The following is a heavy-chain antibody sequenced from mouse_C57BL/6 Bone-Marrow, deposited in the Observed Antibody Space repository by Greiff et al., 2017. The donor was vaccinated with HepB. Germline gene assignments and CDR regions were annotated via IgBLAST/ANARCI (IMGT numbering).Heavy chain of an antibody. CDR3: ARRYYGSSYSAWFAY. D-gene: IGHD1-1*01. CDR1: GFTFSSYG. J-gene: IGHJ3*01. CDR2: ISSGGSYT. V-gene: IGHV5-6*02. Sequence: VKLMESGGDLVKPGGSLKLSCAASGFTFSSYGMSWVRQTPDKRLEWVATISSGGSYTYYPDSVKGRFTISRDNAKNTLYLQMSSLKSEDTAMYYCARRYYGSSYSAWFAYWGQGTLVTVSA.